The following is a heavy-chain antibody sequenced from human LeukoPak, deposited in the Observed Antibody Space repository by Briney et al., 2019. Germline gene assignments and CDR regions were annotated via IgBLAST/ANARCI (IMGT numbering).Heavy chain of an antibody. V-gene: IGHV3-30*18. Sequence: GGSLRLSCAASGFTFSSYDMHWVRQAPGKGLEWVAVISYDGSNKYYADSVKGRVTISRDNSKNTLYLQMNSLRAEDTAMYYCVKDRHYSSSIMGIWGQGTLVTVSS. CDR2: ISYDGSNK. J-gene: IGHJ4*02. CDR3: VKDRHYSSSIMGI. CDR1: GFTFSSYD. D-gene: IGHD6-19*01.